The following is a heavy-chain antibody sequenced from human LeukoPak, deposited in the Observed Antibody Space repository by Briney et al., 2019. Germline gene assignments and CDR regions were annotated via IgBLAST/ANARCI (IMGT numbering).Heavy chain of an antibody. Sequence: GGSLRLSCAASGFTFDDYTMHWVRQAPGKGLEWVSLISWDGGSTYYADSVKGRFTISRDNSKNTLYLQMNSLRAEDTAIYYCARDERLLSFLKWGQGTLVTVSS. V-gene: IGHV3-43*01. J-gene: IGHJ4*02. CDR1: GFTFDDYT. CDR3: ARDERLLSFLK. D-gene: IGHD3-3*01. CDR2: ISWDGGST.